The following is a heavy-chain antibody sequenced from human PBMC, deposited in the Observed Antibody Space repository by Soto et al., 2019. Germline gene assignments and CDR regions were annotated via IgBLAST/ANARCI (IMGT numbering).Heavy chain of an antibody. D-gene: IGHD1-1*01. Sequence: SVKVSCKASGATFSGSAFSWVRQSPGQGLEWMGGITPTLGTTNYAQHLQGRVTITADEYTATSFMELTSLTSADTAIYYCARGFTTGATIGGFDYWGQGTLVTVSS. CDR1: GATFSGSA. J-gene: IGHJ4*02. V-gene: IGHV1-69*13. CDR3: ARGFTTGATIGGFDY. CDR2: ITPTLGTT.